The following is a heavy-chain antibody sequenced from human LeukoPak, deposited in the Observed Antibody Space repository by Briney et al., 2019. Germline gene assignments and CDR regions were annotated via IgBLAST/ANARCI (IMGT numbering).Heavy chain of an antibody. CDR1: RFTFSSYN. CDR2: ISSSSSYI. CDR3: ARDLLAAAGSRDY. Sequence: GGSLRLSCAASRFTFSSYNMNWVRRAPGKGLEWVSSISSSSSYIYYADSVKGRFTISRDNAKNSLYLQMNSLRAEDTAVYYCARDLLAAAGSRDYRGQGTLVTVSS. J-gene: IGHJ4*02. D-gene: IGHD6-13*01. V-gene: IGHV3-21*01.